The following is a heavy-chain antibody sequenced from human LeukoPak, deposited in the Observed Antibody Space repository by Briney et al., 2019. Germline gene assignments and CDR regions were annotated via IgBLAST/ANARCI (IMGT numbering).Heavy chain of an antibody. V-gene: IGHV3-74*01. Sequence: GGSLRLSCAASGFTFSNYWMHWVRQAPGKGRVWVSRINSDGISTGYADSVKGRFTVSRDDAKKTLYLQMNSLRAEDTAVYYCARDVGNFDYWGQGTLVTVSS. CDR2: INSDGIST. CDR1: GFTFSNYW. J-gene: IGHJ4*02. CDR3: ARDVGNFDY.